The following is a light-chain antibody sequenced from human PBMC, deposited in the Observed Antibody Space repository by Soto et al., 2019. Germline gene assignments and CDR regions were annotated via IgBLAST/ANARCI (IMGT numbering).Light chain of an antibody. CDR2: DVS. V-gene: IGLV2-11*01. CDR1: SSDVGGYNY. Sequence: QSVLTQPRSVSGSPGQSVTISCTGTSSDVGGYNYVSWYQQHPGKAPKLMTYDVSKRPSGVPDRFSGSKSGNTASLTISGLQAEDEADYYCCSYAGSYTLMVFGGGTKLTVL. CDR3: CSYAGSYTLMV. J-gene: IGLJ2*01.